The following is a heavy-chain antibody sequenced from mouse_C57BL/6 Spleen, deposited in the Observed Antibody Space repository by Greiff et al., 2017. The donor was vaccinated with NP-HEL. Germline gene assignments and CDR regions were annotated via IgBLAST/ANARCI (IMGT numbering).Heavy chain of an antibody. D-gene: IGHD1-1*01. J-gene: IGHJ4*01. Sequence: EVKLMESGAELVRPGASVKLSCTASGFNIKDYYMHWVKQRPEQGLEWIGRIDPEDGDTEYAPKFQGKATMTADTSSNTAYLQLSSLTSEDTAVYYCTTHYYGSSYDYAMDYWGQGTSVTVSS. V-gene: IGHV14-1*01. CDR1: GFNIKDYY. CDR3: TTHYYGSSYDYAMDY. CDR2: IDPEDGDT.